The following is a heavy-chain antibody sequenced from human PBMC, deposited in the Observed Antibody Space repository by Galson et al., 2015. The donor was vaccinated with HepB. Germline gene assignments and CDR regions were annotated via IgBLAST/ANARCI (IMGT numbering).Heavy chain of an antibody. V-gene: IGHV3-53*01. D-gene: IGHD6-19*01. Sequence: SLRLSCAASGFTVSSSYMTWVRQAPGKGLEWVSVIYPGGSTYNTYSVKGRFTISRDTSKNTLVLQMNNLRAEDTAVYYCARIIAVPHSPLFYYYYMDVWGKGTTVTVSS. CDR1: GFTVSSSY. J-gene: IGHJ6*03. CDR3: ARIIAVPHSPLFYYYYMDV. CDR2: IYPGGST.